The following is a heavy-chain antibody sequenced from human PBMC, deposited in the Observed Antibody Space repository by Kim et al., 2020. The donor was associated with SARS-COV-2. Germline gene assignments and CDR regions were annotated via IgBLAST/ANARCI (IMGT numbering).Heavy chain of an antibody. Sequence: VKGRFTISRYDSKNTVYLQMNSLKADDTAVYYCSIWFELPADYFYFYGMDVWGQGTTVTVSS. CDR3: SIWFELPADYFYFYGMDV. V-gene: IGHV3-15*01. D-gene: IGHD2-2*01. J-gene: IGHJ6*02.